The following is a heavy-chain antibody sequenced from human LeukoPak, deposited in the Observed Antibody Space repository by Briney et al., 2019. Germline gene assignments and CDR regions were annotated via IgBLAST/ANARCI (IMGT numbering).Heavy chain of an antibody. V-gene: IGHV3-7*01. CDR2: IKQDGSEK. CDR1: GFTFSSYW. D-gene: IGHD3-22*01. CDR3: ARVRIDYYDSSGSIDY. Sequence: GGSLRLSFAASGFTFSSYWMSWVRQAPGKGLEWVANIKQDGSEKYYVDSVKGRFTISRDNAKNSLYLQMNSLRAEDTAVYYCARVRIDYYDSSGSIDYWGQGTLVTVSS. J-gene: IGHJ4*02.